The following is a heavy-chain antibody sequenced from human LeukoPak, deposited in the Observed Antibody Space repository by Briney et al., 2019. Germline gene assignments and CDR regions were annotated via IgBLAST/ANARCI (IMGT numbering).Heavy chain of an antibody. Sequence: ASVKVSCKASGYTFTSYDINWVRQATGQGLEWMGWMNPNSGNTGYAQKFRGRVTMTRNTSISTAYMELSSLRSEDTAVYYCARGTYCSSTSCFRYYYYYMDVWGKGTTVTVSS. CDR2: MNPNSGNT. CDR1: GYTFTSYD. J-gene: IGHJ6*03. D-gene: IGHD2-2*01. V-gene: IGHV1-8*01. CDR3: ARGTYCSSTSCFRYYYYYMDV.